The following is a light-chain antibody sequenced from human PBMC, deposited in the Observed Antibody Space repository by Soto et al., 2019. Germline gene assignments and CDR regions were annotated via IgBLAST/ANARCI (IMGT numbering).Light chain of an antibody. Sequence: EIVLTQSPGTLSLSPGERVTLSCRASQSVSSSSLVWYQQKRGQAPRLLIYGASSRATGIPDRFSGSGSGTDFTLTIGRLEPEYFAVYYCQQYGTSSITFGQGTRLEIK. CDR3: QQYGTSSIT. V-gene: IGKV3-20*01. CDR1: QSVSSSS. CDR2: GAS. J-gene: IGKJ5*01.